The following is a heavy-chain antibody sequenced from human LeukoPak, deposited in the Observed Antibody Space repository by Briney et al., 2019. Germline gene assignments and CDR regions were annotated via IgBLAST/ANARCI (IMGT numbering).Heavy chain of an antibody. CDR2: IWYDGSKK. CDR3: ARDLIVVDDAFDI. Sequence: PGGSLRLSCAASGFTFSSYGMHWVRQAPGKGLEWVAVIWYDGSKKYYADSVKGRFTISRDNSKNTLYLQMNSLRPEDTAAYHCARDLIVVDDAFDIWGQGTMVTVSS. J-gene: IGHJ3*02. D-gene: IGHD3-22*01. CDR1: GFTFSSYG. V-gene: IGHV3-33*01.